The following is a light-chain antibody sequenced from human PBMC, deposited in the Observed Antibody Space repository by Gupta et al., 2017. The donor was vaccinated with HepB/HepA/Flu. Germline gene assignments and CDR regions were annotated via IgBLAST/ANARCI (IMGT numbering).Light chain of an antibody. CDR2: DVT. CDR1: SSDVGGYNY. Sequence: QSALTQPAPVSGSPVQSITISCTGTSSDVGGYNYVSWYQQHPGKAPKVMIYDVTSRPSGVSTRFSGSKSGNTASLTISGLQAEDEADYYCSSYTSSSTVVFGGGTKLTVL. CDR3: SSYTSSSTVV. J-gene: IGLJ2*01. V-gene: IGLV2-14*03.